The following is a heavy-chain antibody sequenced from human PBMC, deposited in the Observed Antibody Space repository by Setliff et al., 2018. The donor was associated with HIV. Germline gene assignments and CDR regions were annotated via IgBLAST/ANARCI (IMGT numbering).Heavy chain of an antibody. CDR3: ARVGDILTGWTNYYYYYGMDV. CDR1: GFSFSAYW. Sequence: LRLSCAASGFSFSAYWMNWVRQAPGKGLEWVANIKPDGSAKYYVDSVKGRFTISRDNAKNSLYLQMGSLRAEDMAVYYCARVGDILTGWTNYYYYYGMDVWGQGTTVTVSS. CDR2: IKPDGSAK. V-gene: IGHV3-7*01. D-gene: IGHD3-9*01. J-gene: IGHJ6*02.